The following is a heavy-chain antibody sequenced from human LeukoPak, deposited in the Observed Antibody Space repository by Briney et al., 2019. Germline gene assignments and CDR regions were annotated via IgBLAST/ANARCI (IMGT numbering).Heavy chain of an antibody. J-gene: IGHJ6*03. D-gene: IGHD4-17*01. CDR1: GGSISSDY. CDR3: AKKGRTYTDYGGYYDYMDV. V-gene: IGHV4-59*08. CDR2: IYHSGST. Sequence: PSETLSLTCTVSGGSISSDYWTWIRQPPGKGLEWIGYIYHSGSTKYNPFLKSRVTISVATSKNQFSLNLRSVTATDTAVYYCAKKGRTYTDYGGYYDYMDVWGKGTTVTVS.